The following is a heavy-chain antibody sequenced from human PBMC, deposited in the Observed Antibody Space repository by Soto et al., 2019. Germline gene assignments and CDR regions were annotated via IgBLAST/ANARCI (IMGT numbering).Heavy chain of an antibody. J-gene: IGHJ4*02. CDR2: INPKTGDT. CDR1: GYTFTAYY. D-gene: IGHD2-21*02. Sequence: QAQLVQSGAEVKKPGASVKVSCKTSGYTFTAYYIHWVRQAPGQGLEWVGWINPKTGDTKYAQKFQGRVTMTGDTSITTAYMELGRLRSDDTTVYYCARQLAYCGGDCYTEPIAYWGQGTLVTVS. CDR3: ARQLAYCGGDCYTEPIAY. V-gene: IGHV1-2*02.